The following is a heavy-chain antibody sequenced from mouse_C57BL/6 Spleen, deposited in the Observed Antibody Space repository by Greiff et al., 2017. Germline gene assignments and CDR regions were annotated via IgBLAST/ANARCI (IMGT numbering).Heavy chain of an antibody. CDR3: AREGITTVVADYVDY. V-gene: IGHV1-72*01. CDR1: GYTFTSYW. Sequence: QVQLQQPGAELVKPGASVKLSCKASGYTFTSYWMHWVKQRPGRGLEWIGRIDPNSGGTKYNEKFKSKATLTVDKPSSTAYMQLSSLTSEDSTVYYWAREGITTVVADYVDYWGQGTTLTVSS. CDR2: IDPNSGGT. D-gene: IGHD1-1*01. J-gene: IGHJ2*01.